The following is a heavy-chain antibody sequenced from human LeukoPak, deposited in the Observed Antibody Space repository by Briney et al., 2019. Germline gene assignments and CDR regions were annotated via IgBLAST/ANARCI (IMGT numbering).Heavy chain of an antibody. D-gene: IGHD3-22*01. CDR1: GYTLTELS. CDR2: FDPEDGET. V-gene: IGHV1-24*01. CDR3: ATVSYYYDSSGYQGYFQH. Sequence: GASVKVSCKVSGYTLTELSIHWVRQAPGKGLEWMGGFDPEDGETIYAQRFQDRVTMTEDTSTDTAYMELSSLRSEDAAVYYCATVSYYYDSSGYQGYFQHWGQGTLVTVSS. J-gene: IGHJ1*01.